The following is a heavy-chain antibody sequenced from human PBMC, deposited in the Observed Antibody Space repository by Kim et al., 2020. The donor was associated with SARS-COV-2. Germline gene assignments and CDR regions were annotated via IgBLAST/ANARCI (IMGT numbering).Heavy chain of an antibody. CDR3: ARWRDRGSSNYFDY. J-gene: IGHJ4*02. Sequence: GGSLRLSCAASGFTFSDYYMSWIRQAPGKGLEWVSYISSSGSTIYYADSVKGRFTISRDNAKNSLYLQMNSLRAEDTAVYYCARWRDRGSSNYFDYWGQGTLVTVSS. V-gene: IGHV3-11*01. CDR2: ISSSGSTI. D-gene: IGHD1-26*01. CDR1: GFTFSDYY.